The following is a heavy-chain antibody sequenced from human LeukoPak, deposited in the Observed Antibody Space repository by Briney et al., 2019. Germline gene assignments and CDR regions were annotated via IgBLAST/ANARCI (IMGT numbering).Heavy chain of an antibody. Sequence: GGSLRLSCAAAGFTFGSYAMSWVRQARGKGLEWVSAISGSGGSTYYADSVKGRFTISRDNSKNTLYLQMNSLRAEDTAVYYCAKDGGSPGIAVAGTFDYWGQGTLVTVSS. CDR2: ISGSGGST. CDR1: GFTFGSYA. J-gene: IGHJ4*02. CDR3: AKDGGSPGIAVAGTFDY. V-gene: IGHV3-23*01. D-gene: IGHD6-19*01.